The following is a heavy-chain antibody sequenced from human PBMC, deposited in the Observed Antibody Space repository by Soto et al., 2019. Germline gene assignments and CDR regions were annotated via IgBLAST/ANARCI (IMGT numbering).Heavy chain of an antibody. J-gene: IGHJ3*02. Sequence: PGGSLSLSCAASGFTVSSNYMSWVRQAPGKGLEWVSVIYSGGSTYYADSVKGRFTISRDNSKNTLYLQMNSLRAEDTVVYDWAREFKGVKDAFDIWGQGTMVTVSS. CDR2: IYSGGST. D-gene: IGHD2-21*01. CDR1: GFTVSSNY. V-gene: IGHV3-53*01. CDR3: AREFKGVKDAFDI.